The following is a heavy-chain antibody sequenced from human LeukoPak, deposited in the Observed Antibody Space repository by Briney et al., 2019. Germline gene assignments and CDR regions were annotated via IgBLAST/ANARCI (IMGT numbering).Heavy chain of an antibody. CDR2: IYYTGNT. CDR3: ARNLTEDCSRNSRSAGWFDP. J-gene: IGHJ5*02. CDR1: GASISSGLYY. D-gene: IGHD2-2*01. Sequence: SETLSLTCTVSGASISSGLYYWAWIRQSRGKGLEWIGSIYYTGNTKYNPYLKSRVSISVDTSRNQFSLTLSSVTAADTAVYYCARNLTEDCSRNSRSAGWFDPWGQGILVTVSS. V-gene: IGHV4-39*01.